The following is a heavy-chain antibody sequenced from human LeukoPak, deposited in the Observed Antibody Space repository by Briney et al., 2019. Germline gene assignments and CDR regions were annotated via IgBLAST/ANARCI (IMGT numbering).Heavy chain of an antibody. V-gene: IGHV4-59*01. CDR1: GGSISSYY. D-gene: IGHD3-10*01. CDR2: IYYSGST. J-gene: IGHJ4*02. CDR3: ARAPMVRGVITTSYYFDY. Sequence: SETLSLTCTVSGGSISSYYWSWIRQPPGKGLEWIGYIYYSGSTNYNPSLKSRVTISVDTSKNQFSLKLSSVTAAHTAVYYCARAPMVRGVITTSYYFDYWGQGTLVTVSS.